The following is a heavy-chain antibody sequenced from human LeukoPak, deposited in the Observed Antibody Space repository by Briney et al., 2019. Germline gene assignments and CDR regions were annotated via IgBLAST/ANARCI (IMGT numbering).Heavy chain of an antibody. J-gene: IGHJ5*02. D-gene: IGHD2-8*01. CDR1: GVTFSDYS. CDR2: ISSGGSYI. Sequence: GGSLRLSCAASGVTFSDYSMNWVRQAPGTGLEWVSSISSGGSYIYYADSVKGRFTISRDNAKNSLYLQMNSLRAEDTAVYYCARDGPKYCSNGVCYAPVDPWGQGTLVTVSS. V-gene: IGHV3-21*01. CDR3: ARDGPKYCSNGVCYAPVDP.